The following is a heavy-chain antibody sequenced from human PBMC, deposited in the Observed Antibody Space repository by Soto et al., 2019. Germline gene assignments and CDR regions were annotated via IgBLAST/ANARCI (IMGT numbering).Heavy chain of an antibody. J-gene: IGHJ6*02. V-gene: IGHV1-69*13. Sequence: EASVKVSCKASGGTFSSYAISWVRQAPGQGLEWMGGIIPIFGTANYAQKFQGRVTITADESTSTAYMELSSLRSEDTAVYYCARDLKGGYDTIYYYYGMDVWGQGTTVTVSS. CDR3: ARDLKGGYDTIYYYYGMDV. CDR1: GGTFSSYA. CDR2: IIPIFGTA. D-gene: IGHD5-12*01.